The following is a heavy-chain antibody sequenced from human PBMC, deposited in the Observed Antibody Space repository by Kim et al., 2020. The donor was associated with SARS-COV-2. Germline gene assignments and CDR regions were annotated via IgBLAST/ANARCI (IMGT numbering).Heavy chain of an antibody. D-gene: IGHD3-9*01. J-gene: IGHJ4*02. CDR1: GGSISSGGYY. Sequence: SETLSLTCTVSGGSISSGGYYWSWIRQHPGKGLEWIGYIYYSGSTYYNPSLKSRVTISVDTSKNQFSLKLSSVTAADTAVYYCARVVRDILTGYYFDYWGQGTLVTVSS. CDR3: ARVVRDILTGYYFDY. V-gene: IGHV4-31*03. CDR2: IYYSGST.